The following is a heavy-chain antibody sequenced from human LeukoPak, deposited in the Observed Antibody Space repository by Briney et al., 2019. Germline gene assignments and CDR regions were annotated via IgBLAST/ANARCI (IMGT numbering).Heavy chain of an antibody. J-gene: IGHJ4*02. V-gene: IGHV4-61*02. CDR2: IYTSGST. CDR3: ATHCSGGSCYGAAGRVDDY. Sequence: SQTLSLTCTVSGGSISSGSYYWSWIRQPAGKGLEWIGRIYTSGSTNYNPSLKSRVTISVDTSKNQFSLKLSSVTAADTAVYYRATHCSGGSCYGAAGRVDDYWGQGTLVTVSS. CDR1: GGSISSGSYY. D-gene: IGHD2-15*01.